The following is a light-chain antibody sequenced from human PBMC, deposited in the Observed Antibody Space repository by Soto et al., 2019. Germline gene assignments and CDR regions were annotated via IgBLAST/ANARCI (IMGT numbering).Light chain of an antibody. V-gene: IGKV1-39*01. CDR1: ESIARH. CDR3: QQSYNALSIT. J-gene: IGKJ5*01. CDR2: AAS. Sequence: DIQMTQSPSSLSASVGDRVTITCRASESIARHLTWYQQKPGKAPKLLIYAASSLQNGVPSRFRGGGSGTDFTLPIINLQPEDFATYYYQQSYNALSITFGQGTRLEIK.